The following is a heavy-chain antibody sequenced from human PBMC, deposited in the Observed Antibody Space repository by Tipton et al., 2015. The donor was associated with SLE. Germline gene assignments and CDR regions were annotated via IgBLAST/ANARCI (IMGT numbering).Heavy chain of an antibody. CDR2: INHSGSI. CDR3: ARRLITARLYYFDS. Sequence: LRLSCAVYGGSFSGYYWSWIRQPPGKGLEWIGEINHSGSINYSPSLRNRVTISVDTSKNQFSLGLTSLSAADTAVYYCARRLITARLYYFDSWGQGTRVTVSS. D-gene: IGHD3-10*01. J-gene: IGHJ4*02. V-gene: IGHV4-34*01. CDR1: GGSFSGYY.